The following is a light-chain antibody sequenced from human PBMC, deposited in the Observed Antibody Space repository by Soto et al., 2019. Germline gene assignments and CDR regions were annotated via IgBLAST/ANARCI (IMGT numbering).Light chain of an antibody. CDR3: AAWDDSLNGLYV. J-gene: IGLJ1*01. Sequence: QSVLTQPPSASGTPGQRVTISCSGGSSNIGGNTVNWYQQLTGTAPKLLIYDNNQRPSGVPARFSGSKSGTSASLAISGLHSEDEADYYCAAWDDSLNGLYVFGTGTKVTVL. V-gene: IGLV1-44*01. CDR2: DNN. CDR1: SSNIGGNT.